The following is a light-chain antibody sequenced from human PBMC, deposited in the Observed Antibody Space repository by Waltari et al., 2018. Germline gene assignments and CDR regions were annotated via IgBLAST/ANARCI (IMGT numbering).Light chain of an antibody. Sequence: DIVMTTYPLSQPVTHGEPPSISCRSSQSLLHSNGYKYLDWYLQKPGQSPQLLIYLGSNRASGVPDRFSGSGSGTDFTLKISRVEAEDVGVYYCMQALQTPLTFGGGTKVEIK. V-gene: IGKV2-28*01. CDR2: LGS. J-gene: IGKJ4*01. CDR3: MQALQTPLT. CDR1: QSLLHSNGYKY.